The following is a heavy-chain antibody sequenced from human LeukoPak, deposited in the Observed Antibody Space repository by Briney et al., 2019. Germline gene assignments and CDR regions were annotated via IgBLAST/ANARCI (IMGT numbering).Heavy chain of an antibody. V-gene: IGHV4-39*01. CDR1: GVSISSSNSY. D-gene: IGHD3/OR15-3a*01. J-gene: IGHJ4*02. CDR3: ARQTGSGLFILP. CDR2: IYYSGNT. Sequence: SETLSLTCAVSGVSISSSNSYWGWIRQPPGKGLEWIGSIYYSGNTYYNASLKSQVSISIDTSKNQFSLKLTSVTAADTAVYYCARQTGSGLFILPGGQGTLVTVSS.